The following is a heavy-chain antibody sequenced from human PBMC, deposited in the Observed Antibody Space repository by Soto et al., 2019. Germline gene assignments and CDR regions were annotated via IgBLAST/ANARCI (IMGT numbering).Heavy chain of an antibody. D-gene: IGHD3-3*01. J-gene: IGHJ6*02. CDR1: GYTYTGYY. Sequence: APVKRYCKAAGYTYTGYYVHRLRQAPGQGLEWMGWINPNSGGTNYAQKFQGWVTMTRDTSISTAYMELRRLRYDDPAVYYCARGRFLEWLQPIHYYYYGMDVWGQGTTVTVYS. V-gene: IGHV1-2*04. CDR2: INPNSGGT. CDR3: ARGRFLEWLQPIHYYYYGMDV.